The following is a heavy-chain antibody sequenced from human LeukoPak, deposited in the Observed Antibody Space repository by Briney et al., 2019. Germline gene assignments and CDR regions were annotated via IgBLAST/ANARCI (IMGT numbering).Heavy chain of an antibody. CDR3: AKEYSSGWYPLPDY. V-gene: IGHV3-30*02. CDR2: IRYDGSNK. J-gene: IGHJ4*02. D-gene: IGHD6-19*01. Sequence: GGSLRLSCAVSGFTYSSYGMHWVRQAPGKGLEWVAFIRYDGSNKYYADSVKGRFTISRDNSKNTLYLQMNSLRAEDTAVYYCAKEYSSGWYPLPDYWGQGTLVTVSS. CDR1: GFTYSSYG.